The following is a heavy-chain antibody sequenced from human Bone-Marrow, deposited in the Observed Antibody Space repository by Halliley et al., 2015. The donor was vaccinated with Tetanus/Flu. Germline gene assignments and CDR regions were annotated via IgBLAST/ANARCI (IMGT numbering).Heavy chain of an antibody. J-gene: IGHJ4*02. V-gene: IGHV3-48*03. CDR3: ASPLPYSSIWSFGY. Sequence: SLRLSCAASGFTFSSYDMNWVRQAPGKGLEWVSSISGSGSVISYADSVKGRFTISRDNAKNSLYLQMNSLRGEDTAFYYCASPLPYSSIWSFGYWGQGTLVTVSS. CDR1: GFTFSSYD. CDR2: ISGSGSVI. D-gene: IGHD6-13*01.